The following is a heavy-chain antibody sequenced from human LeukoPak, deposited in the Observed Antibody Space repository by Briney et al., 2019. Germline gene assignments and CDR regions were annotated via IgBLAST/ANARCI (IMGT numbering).Heavy chain of an antibody. J-gene: IGHJ4*02. V-gene: IGHV4-39*07. CDR1: GGSISSSSYY. D-gene: IGHD3-10*01. CDR2: IYYSGST. Sequence: PSETLSLTCTVSGGSISSSSYYWGWIRQPPGKGLEWIGSIYYSGSTYYNPSLKSRVAISVDTPKNQSSLNLTSVTAADTAVYYCARPRPLYGSGPILVWGQGNLVTVSS. CDR3: ARPRPLYGSGPILV.